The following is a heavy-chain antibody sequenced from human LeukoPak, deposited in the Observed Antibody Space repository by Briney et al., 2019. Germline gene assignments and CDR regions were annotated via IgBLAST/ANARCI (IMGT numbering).Heavy chain of an antibody. V-gene: IGHV1-2*02. D-gene: IGHD2-2*01. CDR1: GYTFTGYY. J-gene: IGHJ6*02. CDR2: INPNSGGT. Sequence: ASVKVSCKASGYTFTGYYMHWVRQAPGQGLEWMGWINPNSGGTNYAQKFQGRVTMTRDTSISTAYMELSRLRSDDTAVYYCARGLSDYQLLRVLPYCYYYGMDVWGQGTTVTVSS. CDR3: ARGLSDYQLLRVLPYCYYYGMDV.